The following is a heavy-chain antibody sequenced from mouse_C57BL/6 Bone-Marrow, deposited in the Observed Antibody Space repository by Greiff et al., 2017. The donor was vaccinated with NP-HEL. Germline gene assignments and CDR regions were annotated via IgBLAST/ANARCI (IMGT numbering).Heavy chain of an antibody. J-gene: IGHJ1*03. V-gene: IGHV5-17*01. CDR3: ARSPELTGRRYFDV. Sequence: DVQLVESGGGLVKPGGSLTLSCAASGFTFSDYGMHWVRQAPEKGLEWVAYISSGSSTIYYADTVKGRFTISRDNAKNTLFLQMTSLRSEDTAMYYCARSPELTGRRYFDVWGTGTTVTVSS. CDR1: GFTFSDYG. CDR2: ISSGSSTI. D-gene: IGHD4-1*01.